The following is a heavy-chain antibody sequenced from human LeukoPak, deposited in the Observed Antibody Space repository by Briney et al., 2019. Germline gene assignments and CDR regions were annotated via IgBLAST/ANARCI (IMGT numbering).Heavy chain of an antibody. V-gene: IGHV3-30*18. CDR1: GFTFSSYG. CDR2: ISYDGSNK. J-gene: IGHJ6*02. Sequence: GGSLRLSCAASGFTFSSYGMHWVRKAPGKGLEWVAVISYDGSNKYYADSVKGRFTISRDNSKNTLYLQMNSLRAEDTAVYYCAKDHSPDYYDSSGYFDVWGQGTTVTVSS. CDR3: AKDHSPDYYDSSGYFDV. D-gene: IGHD3-22*01.